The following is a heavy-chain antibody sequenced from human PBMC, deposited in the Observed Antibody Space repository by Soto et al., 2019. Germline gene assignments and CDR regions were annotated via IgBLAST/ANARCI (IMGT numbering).Heavy chain of an antibody. J-gene: IGHJ4*02. CDR1: GFSFSTPGVG. CDR2: IYWDDDK. CDR3: AHSPPYHPNWYPDS. D-gene: IGHD1-1*01. V-gene: IGHV2-5*02. Sequence: QITLKESGPTLVKPTQTLTLTCSFSGFSFSTPGVGVGWIRQPPGKPLEWLALIYWDDDKRYSPSLRSRLTITTDTVRNQVVLIMTTMDPLDAGTYYCAHSPPYHPNWYPDSWGQGALVTGSS.